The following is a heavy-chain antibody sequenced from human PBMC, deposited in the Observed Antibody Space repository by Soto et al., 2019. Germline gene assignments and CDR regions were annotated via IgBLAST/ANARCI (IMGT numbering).Heavy chain of an antibody. J-gene: IGHJ6*02. CDR2: ISGSGGST. CDR1: GFTFSSYA. D-gene: IGHD2-15*01. Sequence: PGGSLRLSCAASGFTFSSYAVSWVRQAPGKGLEWVSAISGSGGSTYYADSVKGRFTISRDNSKNTLYLQMNSLRAEDTAVYYCAKVGYCSGGSCYGGWGYYYYGMDVWGQGTTVTVSS. CDR3: AKVGYCSGGSCYGGWGYYYYGMDV. V-gene: IGHV3-23*01.